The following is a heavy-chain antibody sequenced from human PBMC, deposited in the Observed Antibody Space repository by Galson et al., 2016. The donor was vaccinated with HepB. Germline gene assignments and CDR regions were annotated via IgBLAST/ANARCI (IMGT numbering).Heavy chain of an antibody. V-gene: IGHV1-18*04. CDR2: ISAYNGNT. Sequence: SVKVSCKASGYTFTNYGISWVRQAPGQGLEWMGWISAYNGNTNHARKVQGRVTMTTDTSTSTAYMELRSLTSGDTAVYYCARAGDSGDYGSAYWGQGTLVTVSS. CDR3: ARAGDSGDYGSAY. CDR1: GYTFTNYG. J-gene: IGHJ4*02. D-gene: IGHD4-17*01.